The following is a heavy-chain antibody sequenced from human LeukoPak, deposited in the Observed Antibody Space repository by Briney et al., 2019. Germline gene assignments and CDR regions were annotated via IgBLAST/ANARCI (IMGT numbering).Heavy chain of an antibody. Sequence: GGSLRLSCAASGFTFSTYGMSWVRQAPGKGLAWVSGISGSGDSTYYVDSVRGRFTISRDNSKNTLFLQMNSLRAEDTAVYYCAKADRRSDLPYYFDYWGQGTLVTVSS. CDR1: GFTFSTYG. CDR3: AKADRRSDLPYYFDY. J-gene: IGHJ4*02. CDR2: ISGSGDST. V-gene: IGHV3-23*01.